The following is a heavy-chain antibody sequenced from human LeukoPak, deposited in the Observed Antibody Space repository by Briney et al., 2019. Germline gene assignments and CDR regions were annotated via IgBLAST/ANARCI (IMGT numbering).Heavy chain of an antibody. CDR3: ARDQCGSGSYCYFDY. CDR1: GFTFSSYA. Sequence: GGSLRLSCAVSGFTFSSYAMSWVRQAPGKGLEWVSSISSSSSYIYYADSVKGRFTISRDNAKNSLYLQMNSLRAEDTAVYYCARDQCGSGSYCYFDYWGQGTLVTVSS. J-gene: IGHJ4*02. V-gene: IGHV3-21*01. CDR2: ISSSSSYI. D-gene: IGHD3-10*01.